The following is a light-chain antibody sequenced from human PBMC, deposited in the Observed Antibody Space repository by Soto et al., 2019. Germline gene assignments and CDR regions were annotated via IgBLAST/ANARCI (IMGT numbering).Light chain of an antibody. CDR1: QTIRNNY. Sequence: EVVLTQSPGTLSLSPGERATLSCRASQTIRNNYLAWYQQKPGQAPRLLIYAASSRATGIPARFSGSGSGTDCTLTVDILEPEDFAVYYCQQYSDSPRTFGQGTPVEIK. CDR2: AAS. J-gene: IGKJ1*01. V-gene: IGKV3-20*01. CDR3: QQYSDSPRT.